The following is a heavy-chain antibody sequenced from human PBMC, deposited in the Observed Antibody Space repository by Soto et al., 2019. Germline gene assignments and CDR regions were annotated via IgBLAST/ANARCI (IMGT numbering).Heavy chain of an antibody. J-gene: IGHJ4*02. CDR3: ATRAYYYDSSGYFDY. V-gene: IGHV3-23*01. CDR2: ISGSGGST. Sequence: GGALRLSCAASGFTISSYAMSWVRQAPRKGLEWVSAISGSGGSTYYADSVKGRFTISRDNSKNTLYLQMNSLRAEDTAVYYCATRAYYYDSSGYFDYWGQGTLVTVSS. CDR1: GFTISSYA. D-gene: IGHD3-22*01.